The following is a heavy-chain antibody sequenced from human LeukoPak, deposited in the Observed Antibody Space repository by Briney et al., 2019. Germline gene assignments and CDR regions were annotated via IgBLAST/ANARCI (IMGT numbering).Heavy chain of an antibody. CDR3: ARGKGRVRGVITPPYYYGMDV. V-gene: IGHV4-34*01. Sequence: SETLSLTCAVYGGSFSGYYWSWIRQPPGKGLEWIGEINHSGSTNYNPSLKSRVTISVDTSENQFSLKLSSVTAADTAVYYCARGKGRVRGVITPPYYYGMDVWGQGTTVTVSS. CDR1: GGSFSGYY. D-gene: IGHD3-10*01. J-gene: IGHJ6*02. CDR2: INHSGST.